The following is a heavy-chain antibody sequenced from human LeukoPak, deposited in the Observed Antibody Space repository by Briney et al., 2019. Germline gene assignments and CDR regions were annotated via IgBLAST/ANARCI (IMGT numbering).Heavy chain of an antibody. CDR3: TRLSHVAGAAKVSWFDP. V-gene: IGHV4-38-2*02. CDR1: AYSISNGFL. Sequence: SETLSLTCTVSAYSISNGFLWGWIRQPPGKGLGWIGSIYHSGTTYYNPSLKSRVTMSVDTSKNQFSLKLSSVTAADTAVYYCTRLSHVAGAAKVSWFDPWGQGTLVTVSS. CDR2: IYHSGTT. J-gene: IGHJ5*02. D-gene: IGHD1-26*01.